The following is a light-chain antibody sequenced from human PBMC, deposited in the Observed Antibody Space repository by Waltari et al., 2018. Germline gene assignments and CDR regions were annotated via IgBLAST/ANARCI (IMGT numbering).Light chain of an antibody. Sequence: EIELAQSPGTLSLSPGERGSLSCRASQSGSRSLAWYQQKPGQAPRLLIYGASTRATGIPDRFSGSGSGTDFSLTISRLEPEDFAVYYCQKYDRLPATFGQGTKVEIK. CDR3: QKYDRLPAT. V-gene: IGKV3-20*01. J-gene: IGKJ1*01. CDR1: QSGSRS. CDR2: GAS.